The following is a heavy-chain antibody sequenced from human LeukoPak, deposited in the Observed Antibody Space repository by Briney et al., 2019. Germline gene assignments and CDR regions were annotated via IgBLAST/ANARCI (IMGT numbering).Heavy chain of an antibody. CDR1: GYSISTGRY. CDR3: ARSLSTAGIDY. D-gene: IGHD2-2*01. Sequence: SETLSLTCAVSGYSISTGRYWGWIRQPPGKGLEWIGSIYQSGSTYYNPSLKSRVTISVDTSKNQFSLNLRSVTAADTAVYYCARSLSTAGIDYWGQGILVTVSS. V-gene: IGHV4-38-2*01. J-gene: IGHJ4*02. CDR2: IYQSGST.